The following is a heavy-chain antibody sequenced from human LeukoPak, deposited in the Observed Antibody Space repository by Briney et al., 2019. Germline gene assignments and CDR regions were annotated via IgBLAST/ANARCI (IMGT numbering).Heavy chain of an antibody. CDR3: ARPQLELEPGDAFDI. CDR1: GYSFTSYW. D-gene: IGHD1-1*01. J-gene: IGHJ3*02. Sequence: PGESLKISCKGSGYSFTSYWIGWVRQMPGKGVEWMGIIYPGDSDTRYSPSFQGQVTISADKSISTAYLQWSSLKASDTAMYYCARPQLELEPGDAFDIWGQGTMVTVSS. CDR2: IYPGDSDT. V-gene: IGHV5-51*01.